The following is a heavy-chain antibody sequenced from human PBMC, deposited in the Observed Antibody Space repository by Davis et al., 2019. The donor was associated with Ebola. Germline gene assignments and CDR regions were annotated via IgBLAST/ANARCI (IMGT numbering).Heavy chain of an antibody. J-gene: IGHJ4*02. Sequence: SETLSLTCTVSGGSVSSGSYYWSWIRQPPGKGLEWIGYIYYSGSTNYNPSLKSRVTISVDTSKNQFSLKLSSVTAADTAVYYCARENVVIVGATTGLFRAVYFDYWGQGTLVTVSS. D-gene: IGHD1-26*01. CDR3: ARENVVIVGATTGLFRAVYFDY. CDR1: GGSVSSGSYY. CDR2: IYYSGST. V-gene: IGHV4-61*01.